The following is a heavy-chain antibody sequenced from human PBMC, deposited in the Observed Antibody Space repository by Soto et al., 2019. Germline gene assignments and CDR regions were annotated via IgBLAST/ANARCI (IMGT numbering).Heavy chain of an antibody. CDR3: ARTALGWFDP. J-gene: IGHJ5*02. Sequence: PSETPSLTCSVSGGSISSYYWSWIRQPPGKGLEWIGYIFYSGRSGSTNYNPSLKSRVTISVETSKNQLSLKLSSVTAADTAVYYCARTALGWFDPWGQGTLVTVSS. V-gene: IGHV4-59*01. D-gene: IGHD2-21*02. CDR2: IFYSGRSGST. CDR1: GGSISSYY.